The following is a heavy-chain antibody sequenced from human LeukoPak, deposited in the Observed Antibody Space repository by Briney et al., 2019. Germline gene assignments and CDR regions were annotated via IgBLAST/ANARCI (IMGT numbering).Heavy chain of an antibody. V-gene: IGHV3-30*03. CDR1: GFTFRSYG. Sequence: GGSLRLSCAASGFTFRSYGMHWVRQAPGKGLEWVAVKYYADSVKGRFTISRDSSKNTLYLQMNSLRAEDTAVYYCATTLGSGWKFDYWGQGTLVTVSS. CDR3: ATTLGSGWKFDY. J-gene: IGHJ4*02. D-gene: IGHD6-19*01. CDR2: K.